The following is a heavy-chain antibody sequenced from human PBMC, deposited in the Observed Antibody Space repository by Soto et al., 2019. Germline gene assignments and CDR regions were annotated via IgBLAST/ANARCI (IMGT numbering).Heavy chain of an antibody. CDR1: VSSITITHY. CDR2: IHHSGSVFESGST. D-gene: IGHD6-13*01. J-gene: IGHJ4*02. CDR3: ARNSSSSYFDY. V-gene: IGHV4-38-2*01. Sequence: SETLSITCAVSVSSITITHYWGWIRQPPGKGLEWIGSIHHSGSVFESGSTHYNPSFKSRVTISADTSKNQFSLKLTSVTAADTAVYYCARNSSSSYFDYWGRGTLVTVSS.